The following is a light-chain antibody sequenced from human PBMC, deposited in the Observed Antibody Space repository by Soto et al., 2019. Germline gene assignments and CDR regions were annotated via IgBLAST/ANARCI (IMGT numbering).Light chain of an antibody. Sequence: EIVMTQSPATLSVSPGERATLSCRASQSVSSNLAWYQQKPGQAPRLLIYGASTRATGIPARFSGSGSGTDFTPTIRSLQSEDFAVYYCQQDNNWPPFTFGPGTKVDIK. CDR2: GAS. J-gene: IGKJ3*01. CDR3: QQDNNWPPFT. V-gene: IGKV3-15*01. CDR1: QSVSSN.